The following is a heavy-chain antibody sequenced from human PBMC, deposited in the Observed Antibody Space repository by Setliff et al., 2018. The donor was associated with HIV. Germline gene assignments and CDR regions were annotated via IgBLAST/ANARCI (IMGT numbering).Heavy chain of an antibody. CDR1: GYSISSGYY. V-gene: IGHV4-38-2*02. Sequence: SSETLSLTCTVSGYSISSGYYWGWIRQPPGKGLEWIGSIYHSGSTYYNPSLKSRDTISVDTSKNQFSLKLSSVTAADTAVYYCARAMRGVVVTNMYYYYGMDVWGQGTTVTVSS. CDR2: IYHSGST. J-gene: IGHJ6*02. D-gene: IGHD2-21*02. CDR3: ARAMRGVVVTNMYYYYGMDV.